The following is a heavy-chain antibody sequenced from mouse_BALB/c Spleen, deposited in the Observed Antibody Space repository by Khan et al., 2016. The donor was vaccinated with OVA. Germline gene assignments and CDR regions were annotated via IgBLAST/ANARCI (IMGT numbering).Heavy chain of an antibody. CDR1: GYTFTSYT. J-gene: IGHJ3*01. CDR3: VRDGAYHRNDGWFAY. CDR2: INPSNDYT. V-gene: IGHV1-4*01. Sequence: QMQLEESGAELARPGASVKMSCKASGYTFTSYTIHWIKERPGQGLEWIGYINPSNDYTNYNQKFKDKATLTTDKSSTTAYLQLSSLTSDDSAVYNCVRDGAYHRNDGWFAYWGQGTLVTVSA. D-gene: IGHD2-14*01.